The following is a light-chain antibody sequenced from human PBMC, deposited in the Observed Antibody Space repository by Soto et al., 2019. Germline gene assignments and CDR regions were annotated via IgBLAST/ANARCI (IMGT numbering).Light chain of an antibody. CDR1: SSNIGSNY. J-gene: IGLJ2*01. Sequence: QSALTQPPSASGTPGQRVTISCSGSSSNIGSNYVYWYQQLPGTAPKLLIYRNNQRPSGVPDRFSGSKSGTSASLAISGLRSEDEADYYCAAWDDSLSGVFGGGTQLNVL. CDR3: AAWDDSLSGV. V-gene: IGLV1-47*01. CDR2: RNN.